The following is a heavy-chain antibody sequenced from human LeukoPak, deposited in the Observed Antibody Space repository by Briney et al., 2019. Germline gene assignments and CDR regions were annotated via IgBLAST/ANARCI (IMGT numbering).Heavy chain of an antibody. CDR3: ARGRPPFFGYGSFRAFDI. CDR1: GYTFTSYD. J-gene: IGHJ3*02. D-gene: IGHD3-10*01. Sequence: GASVKVSCKASGYTFTSYDINWVRQATGQGLEWMGWMNPNSGNTGYAQKFQGRVTITRNTSISTAYMELSSLRSEDTAVYYCARGRPPFFGYGSFRAFDIWGQGTMVTVSS. V-gene: IGHV1-8*03. CDR2: MNPNSGNT.